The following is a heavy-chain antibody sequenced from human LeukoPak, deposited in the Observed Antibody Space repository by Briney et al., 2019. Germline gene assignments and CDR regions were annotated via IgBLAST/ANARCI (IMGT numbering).Heavy chain of an antibody. D-gene: IGHD2/OR15-2a*01. CDR1: GNYW. CDR3: VSFYETY. V-gene: IGHV3-74*01. Sequence: GGSLRLSCAASGNYWMHWVRQAPGKGLVWVSHINSDGSWTSYADSVKGRFTISKDNAKNTVYLQKNSLRAEDTAVYYCVSFYETYWGRGTLVTVSS. J-gene: IGHJ4*02. CDR2: INSDGSWT.